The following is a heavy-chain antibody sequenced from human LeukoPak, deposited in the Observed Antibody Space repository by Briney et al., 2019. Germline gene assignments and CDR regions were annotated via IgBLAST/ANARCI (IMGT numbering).Heavy chain of an antibody. J-gene: IGHJ4*02. V-gene: IGHV4-59*08. CDR1: GGSISSYY. CDR2: IYYSGST. D-gene: IGHD1-14*01. CDR3: AGPFTTKFDY. Sequence: SETLSLTCTVSGGSISSYYWSWIRQPPGKGLEWIGYIYYSGSTNYNPSLKSRVTISVDTSKNQFSLKLSSVTAADPAVYYCAGPFTTKFDYWGQGTLVTVSS.